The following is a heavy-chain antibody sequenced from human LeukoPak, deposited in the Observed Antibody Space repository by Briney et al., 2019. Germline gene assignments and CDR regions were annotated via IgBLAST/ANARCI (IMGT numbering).Heavy chain of an antibody. CDR1: GFTFSDYY. Sequence: GGSLRLSCAASGFTFSDYYMSWIRQAPGKGLEWVSYISSSGSTIYYADSVKGRFTISRDNAKNSLYLQMNSLRAEDTTVYYCARSRKQQLVSYFDYWGQGTLVTVSS. V-gene: IGHV3-11*01. J-gene: IGHJ4*02. CDR2: ISSSGSTI. D-gene: IGHD6-13*01. CDR3: ARSRKQQLVSYFDY.